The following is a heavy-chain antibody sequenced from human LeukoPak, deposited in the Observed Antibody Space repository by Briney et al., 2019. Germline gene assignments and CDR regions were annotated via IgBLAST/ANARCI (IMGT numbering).Heavy chain of an antibody. CDR1: GFTFSIYA. V-gene: IGHV3-23*01. CDR3: AKDGCSSTSCYSTDY. Sequence: GGSLRLSCAASGFTFSIYAMSWVRQAPGKGLEWVSAISGSGGSTYYADSVKGRFTISRDNSKNTLYLQMNSLRAEDTAVYYCAKDGCSSTSCYSTDYWGQGTLVTVSS. J-gene: IGHJ4*02. D-gene: IGHD2-2*01. CDR2: ISGSGGST.